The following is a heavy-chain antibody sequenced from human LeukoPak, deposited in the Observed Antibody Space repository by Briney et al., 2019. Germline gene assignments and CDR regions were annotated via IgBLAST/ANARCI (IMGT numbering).Heavy chain of an antibody. Sequence: GEALKISCQSSGSTSTSYTSSGVRQMPGKGLEGMGRIAPSVSYTNYSPSFQGHVTISADKSIGTAYLQWSILKDWETAMFYCASPSVDGSGSYPYWGQGTLVTVSS. CDR3: ASPSVDGSGSYPY. J-gene: IGHJ1*01. CDR1: GSTSTSYT. D-gene: IGHD3-10*01. V-gene: IGHV5-10-1*01. CDR2: IAPSVSYT.